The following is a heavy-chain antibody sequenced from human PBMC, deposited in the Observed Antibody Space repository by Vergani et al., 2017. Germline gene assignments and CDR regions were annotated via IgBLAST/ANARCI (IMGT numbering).Heavy chain of an antibody. J-gene: IGHJ6*03. CDR1: GFTFSSYS. D-gene: IGHD2-15*01. V-gene: IGHV3-48*01. CDR2: ISSSSSTI. CDR3: ARRTLCSGGSCPGTDYYYYMDV. Sequence: EVQLVESGGGLVQPGGSLRLSCAASGFTFSSYSMNWVRQAPGKGMEWVSYISSSSSTIYYADSVKGLFTLSSDKAKNSRYLQMNSLRAEDTAVYYFARRTLCSGGSCPGTDYYYYMDVWGKGTTVTVSS.